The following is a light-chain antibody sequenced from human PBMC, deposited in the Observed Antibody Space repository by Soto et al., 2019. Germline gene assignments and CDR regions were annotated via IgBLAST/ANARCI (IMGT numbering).Light chain of an antibody. CDR2: EVS. J-gene: IGLJ2*01. Sequence: QSALTQPASVSGSPGQSITMSCTGTSNDVGGYNYVSWFQQHPGKAPKLLIFEVSNRPSGIPERFSGSNSGNTATLTISRVEAGDEADYYCQVWDSSSDHVVFGGGTKVTVL. V-gene: IGLV2-14*01. CDR3: QVWDSSSDHVV. CDR1: SNDVGGYNY.